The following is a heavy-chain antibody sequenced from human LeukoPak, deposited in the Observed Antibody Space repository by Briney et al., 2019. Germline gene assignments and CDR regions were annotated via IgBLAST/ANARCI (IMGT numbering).Heavy chain of an antibody. J-gene: IGHJ4*02. CDR2: IRGNNDNT. V-gene: IGHV3-23*01. CDR1: GFTFSSHG. Sequence: PGGSLRLSCAASGFTFSSHGMSWVRQAPGKGLEWVSAIRGNNDNTYYANSVKGRLTISRDNSKNTLYLQINSLRAEDTAIYYCAKYYYDSGGYLYYFEYWGQGTVVSVSS. CDR3: AKYYYDSGGYLYYFEY. D-gene: IGHD3-22*01.